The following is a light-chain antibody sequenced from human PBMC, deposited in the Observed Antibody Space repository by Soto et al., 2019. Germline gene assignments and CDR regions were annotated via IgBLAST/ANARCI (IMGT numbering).Light chain of an antibody. CDR2: EVT. J-gene: IGLJ1*01. CDR1: NTDVGQDKS. CDR3: VSCTDTHTLV. V-gene: IGLV2-14*01. Sequence: QSVLTQPASVSGSRGQSITISCVGRNTDVGQDKSVSWYQQGPGKAPKLLIFEVTNRPSGVSSRFSGSRSGNTASLTISGLQPDDEGDYFCVSCTDTHTLVFGTGTKGTVL.